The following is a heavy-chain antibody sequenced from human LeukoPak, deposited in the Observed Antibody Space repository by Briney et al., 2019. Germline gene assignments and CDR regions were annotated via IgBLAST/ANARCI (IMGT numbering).Heavy chain of an antibody. D-gene: IGHD2-8*01. CDR1: GYTFTGYY. CDR3: ARGPNHYYFMDF. Sequence: ASVKVSCKASGYTFTGYYMHWVRQAPGQGLEWMGLINPNSGGTNYAQKFQGRVTMTRDTSISTAYMELSRLRSDDTAVYYCARGPNHYYFMDFWGKETTVSVSS. J-gene: IGHJ6*03. CDR2: INPNSGGT. V-gene: IGHV1-2*02.